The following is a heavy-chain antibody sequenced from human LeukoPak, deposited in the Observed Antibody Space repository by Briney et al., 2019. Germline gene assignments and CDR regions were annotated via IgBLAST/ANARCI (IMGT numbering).Heavy chain of an antibody. CDR2: ISYDGSNK. J-gene: IGHJ4*02. V-gene: IGHV3-30*18. Sequence: GSLRLSCAASGFTFSSYGMHWVRQAPGKGLEWVAVISYDGSNKYYADPVKGRFTISRDNSKNTLYLQMNSLRAEDTAVYYCAKDAVDYYDSSGYYYWGQGTLVTVSS. D-gene: IGHD3-22*01. CDR1: GFTFSSYG. CDR3: AKDAVDYYDSSGYYY.